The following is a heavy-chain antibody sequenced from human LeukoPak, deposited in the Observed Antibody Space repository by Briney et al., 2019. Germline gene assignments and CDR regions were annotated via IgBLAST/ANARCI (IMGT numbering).Heavy chain of an antibody. CDR1: GVSISSNSHY. J-gene: IGHJ5*02. V-gene: IGHV4-39*07. D-gene: IGHD6-19*01. CDR3: ARVRAVAVLGFDP. CDR2: IYYSGST. Sequence: PSETLSLTCTVSGVSISSNSHYWGWIRQPPGKGLEWIGNIYYSGSTYYNPSLKSRIIISVDTSKNQFSLKLSSVTAADTAVYYCARVRAVAVLGFDPWGQGTLVTVSS.